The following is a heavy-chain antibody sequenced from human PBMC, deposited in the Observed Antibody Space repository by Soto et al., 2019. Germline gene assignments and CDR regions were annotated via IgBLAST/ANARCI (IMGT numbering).Heavy chain of an antibody. V-gene: IGHV4-4*07. Sequence: TSETLSLTCTVSGGSISSYYWSWIRQPAGKGLEWIGRIYTSGSTNYNPSLKSRVTMSVDTSKNQFSLKLSSVTAADTAVYYCARDSQDSSGYYPFDYWGQGTLVTVSS. D-gene: IGHD3-22*01. CDR3: ARDSQDSSGYYPFDY. CDR1: GGSISSYY. J-gene: IGHJ4*02. CDR2: IYTSGST.